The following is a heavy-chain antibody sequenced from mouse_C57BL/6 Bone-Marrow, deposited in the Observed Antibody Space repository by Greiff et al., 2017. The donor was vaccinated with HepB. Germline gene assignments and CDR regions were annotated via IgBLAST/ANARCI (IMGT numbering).Heavy chain of an antibody. D-gene: IGHD1-1*01. CDR3: ARGGYYYGSSSWFAY. Sequence: EVQVVESGGGLVKPGGSLKLSCAASGFTFSDYGMHWVRQAPEKGLEWVAYISSGSSTIYYADTVKGRFTISRDNAKNTLFLQMTSLRSEDTAMYYCARGGYYYGSSSWFAYWGQGTLVTVSA. J-gene: IGHJ3*01. V-gene: IGHV5-17*01. CDR1: GFTFSDYG. CDR2: ISSGSSTI.